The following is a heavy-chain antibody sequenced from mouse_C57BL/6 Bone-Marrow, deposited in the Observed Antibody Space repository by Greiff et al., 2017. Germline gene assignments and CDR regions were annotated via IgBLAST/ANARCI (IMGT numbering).Heavy chain of an antibody. J-gene: IGHJ1*03. V-gene: IGHV14-4*01. Sequence: DVQLQESGAELVRPGASVKLSCTASGFNIKDDYMHWVKQRPEQGLEWIGWIDPENGDTEYASKFQGKATITADTSSNTAYLQLSSLTSEDTAVYYCTPPPPPLRYFDVWGTGTTVTVSS. CDR3: TPPPPPLRYFDV. D-gene: IGHD1-1*01. CDR2: IDPENGDT. CDR1: GFNIKDDY.